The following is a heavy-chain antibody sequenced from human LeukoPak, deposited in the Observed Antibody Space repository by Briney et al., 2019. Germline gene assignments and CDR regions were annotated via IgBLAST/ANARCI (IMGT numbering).Heavy chain of an antibody. V-gene: IGHV1-69*13. CDR1: GGTFISYA. CDR3: ARGSLTTVAHYFDY. CDR2: IIPIFGTA. Sequence: ASVKVSCKASGGTFISYAISWVRQAPGQGLEWMGGIIPIFGTANYAQKFQGRVTITADESTSTAYMELSSLRSEDTAVYYCARGSLTTVAHYFDYWGQGTLVTVSS. J-gene: IGHJ4*02. D-gene: IGHD4-23*01.